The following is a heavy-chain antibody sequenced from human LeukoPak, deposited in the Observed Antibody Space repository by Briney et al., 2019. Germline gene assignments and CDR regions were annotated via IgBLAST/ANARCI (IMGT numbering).Heavy chain of an antibody. CDR1: GLTFSSYG. CDR3: AKGGDTRIFEGEY. D-gene: IGHD3-16*01. V-gene: IGHV3-33*06. Sequence: GGSLRLSCAASGLTFSSYGMHWVRQAPGKGLEWVALIWYDGSNKYYADSVKGRFTISRDNSKNTLYLQMNSLRAEDTAVYYCAKGGDTRIFEGEYWGQGTLVTVSS. J-gene: IGHJ4*02. CDR2: IWYDGSNK.